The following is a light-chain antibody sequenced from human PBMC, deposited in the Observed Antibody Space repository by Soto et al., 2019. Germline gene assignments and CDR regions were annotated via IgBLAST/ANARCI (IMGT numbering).Light chain of an antibody. V-gene: IGKV3-11*01. J-gene: IGKJ5*01. CDR2: DAS. CDR3: QQRSNWPPNT. CDR1: QSVISN. Sequence: IVLTHSPSTLSVSPVESATLSCMSSQSVISNLAWHQQKPGQAPRLLMYDASTRATGIPARFSGSGSGTEFTLTISRLEPEDFAVYYCQQRSNWPPNTFGQGTRLEIK.